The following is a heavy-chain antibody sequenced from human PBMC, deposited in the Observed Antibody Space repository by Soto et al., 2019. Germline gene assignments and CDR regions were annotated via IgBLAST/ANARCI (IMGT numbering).Heavy chain of an antibody. CDR3: ARDGQGLAPYALDV. V-gene: IGHV3-33*01. J-gene: IGHJ6*02. CDR2: IWYDGSNK. Sequence: QMQLVESGGGVAQQGRSLRLSCTVSGFTFSGHAMHWVRQAPGKGLEWVTQIWYDGSNKYYAESVKGRFTISRDNSKNTLYLQMNSLRVEDTAVYYCARDGQGLAPYALDVWGQGTSVTVSS. CDR1: GFTFSGHA. D-gene: IGHD6-19*01.